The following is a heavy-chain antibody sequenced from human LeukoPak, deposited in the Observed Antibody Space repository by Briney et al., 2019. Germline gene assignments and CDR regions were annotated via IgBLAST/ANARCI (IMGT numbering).Heavy chain of an antibody. D-gene: IGHD2-15*01. J-gene: IGHJ4*02. Sequence: GASVKVSCKASGYTFTGYYMHWVRQAPGQGLEWMGWINPTSGATNYAQNFQGRVTMTRDTSISTAYMDLSRLRSDDTAVYYCARSQNETYSQPPDYWGQGTLVTVSS. V-gene: IGHV1-2*02. CDR1: GYTFTGYY. CDR3: ARSQNETYSQPPDY. CDR2: INPTSGAT.